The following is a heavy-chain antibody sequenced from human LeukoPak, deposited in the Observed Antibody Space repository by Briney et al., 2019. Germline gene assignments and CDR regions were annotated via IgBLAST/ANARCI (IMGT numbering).Heavy chain of an antibody. CDR2: MNPNSGNT. Sequence: ASVKVSCKASGYTFTGYYMHWVRQAPGQGLEWMGWMNPNSGNTGYAQKFQGRVTMTRNTSISTAYMELSSLRSEDTAVYYCARGQGVLRDILTGYYSNWFDPWGQGTLVTVSS. CDR1: GYTFTGYY. V-gene: IGHV1-8*02. CDR3: ARGQGVLRDILTGYYSNWFDP. J-gene: IGHJ5*02. D-gene: IGHD3-9*01.